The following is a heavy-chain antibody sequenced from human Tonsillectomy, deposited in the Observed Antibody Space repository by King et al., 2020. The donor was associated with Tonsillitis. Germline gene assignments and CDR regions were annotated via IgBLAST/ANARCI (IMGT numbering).Heavy chain of an antibody. D-gene: IGHD6-13*01. Sequence: VQLVESGGGLVKPGGSLRLSCAASGFTFSDYYMSWIRQAPGKGLEWVSYISSSSTYTNHADSVKGRFTISRDNAKNSLYLQMKSLRAEDTAVYYCASSRSWYKGPFDYWGQGTLVTVSS. CDR2: ISSSSTYT. CDR3: ASSRSWYKGPFDY. CDR1: GFTFSDYY. V-gene: IGHV3-11*05. J-gene: IGHJ4*02.